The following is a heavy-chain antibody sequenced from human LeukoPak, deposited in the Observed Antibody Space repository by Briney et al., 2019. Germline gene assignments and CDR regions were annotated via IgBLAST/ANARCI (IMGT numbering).Heavy chain of an antibody. CDR2: IRSNANSYAT. CDR3: SQYSGAPS. CDR1: GFTFSGSA. Sequence: GGSLKLSCAASGFTFSGSAMHWVRQAFGKGLEWVGRIRSNANSYATAYAASVKGRSTISRDDTKNTAYLQMNSLKTEDTAVYYCSQYSGAPSWGQGTLVTVSS. D-gene: IGHD5-12*01. V-gene: IGHV3-73*01. J-gene: IGHJ5*02.